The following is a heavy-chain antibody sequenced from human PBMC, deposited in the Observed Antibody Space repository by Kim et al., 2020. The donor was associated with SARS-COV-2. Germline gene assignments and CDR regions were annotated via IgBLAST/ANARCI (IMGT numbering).Heavy chain of an antibody. CDR3: ARGCRYYDILTGYSANNWFDP. J-gene: IGHJ5*02. D-gene: IGHD3-9*01. CDR1: GGSISSSSYY. CDR2: IYYSGST. Sequence: SETLSLTCTVSGGSISSSSYYWGWIRQPPGKGLEWIGSIYYSGSTYYNPSLKSRVTISVDTSKNQFSLKLSSVTAADTAVYYCARGCRYYDILTGYSANNWFDPWGQGTLAT. V-gene: IGHV4-39*07.